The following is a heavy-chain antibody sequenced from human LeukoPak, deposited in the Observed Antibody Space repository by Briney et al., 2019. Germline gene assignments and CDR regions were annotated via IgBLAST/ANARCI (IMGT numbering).Heavy chain of an antibody. Sequence: GGSLRLSFAASGFTFSSYAMPWVRRAPGKGLEWVAVISYDGSNKYYADSVKGRFTISRDNAKNSLYLQMNSLRAEDTALYYCAKAGAVAGNGFDYWGQGTLVTVSS. CDR2: ISYDGSNK. J-gene: IGHJ4*02. CDR3: AKAGAVAGNGFDY. CDR1: GFTFSSYA. D-gene: IGHD6-19*01. V-gene: IGHV3-30-3*01.